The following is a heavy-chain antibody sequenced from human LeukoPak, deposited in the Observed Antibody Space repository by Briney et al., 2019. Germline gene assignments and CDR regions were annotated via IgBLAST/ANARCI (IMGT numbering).Heavy chain of an antibody. CDR1: GFTFSNYW. V-gene: IGHV3-74*01. CDR2: ISTDGKST. CDR3: ARVYETNGYLY. Sequence: GGSLRLSCVASGFTFSNYWMLWVRQAPGKGLMWVSLISTDGKSTRYADSVKGRFTISRDNAKNTVYLQMSSLRVEDTAVYYCARVYETNGYLYWGQGSLVTVSS. J-gene: IGHJ4*02. D-gene: IGHD3-22*01.